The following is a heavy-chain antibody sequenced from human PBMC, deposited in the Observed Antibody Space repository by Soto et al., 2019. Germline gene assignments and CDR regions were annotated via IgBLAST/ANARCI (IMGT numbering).Heavy chain of an antibody. CDR1: VFALKNYG. CDR2: ISKSDYT. D-gene: IGHD2-2*01. CDR3: AREDSIIIPAVSDF. J-gene: IGHJ4*02. Sequence: GGSRRLSGPVSVFALKNYGITWVRQAPGKGLEWVSSISKSDYTYYPDSVTGRFTISRDNAKNSVSLQMNTLRVEDTAVYYCAREDSIIIPAVSDFWGQGTLVTVSS. V-gene: IGHV3-21*01.